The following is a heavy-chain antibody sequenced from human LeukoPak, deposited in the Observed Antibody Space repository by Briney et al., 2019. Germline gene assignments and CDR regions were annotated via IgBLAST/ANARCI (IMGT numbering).Heavy chain of an antibody. V-gene: IGHV1-69*01. Sequence: ASVKVSCKASGGTFSSYAISWVRQAPGQGLEWMGGIIPIFGTANYAQKFQGRVTITADESTSTAYMELSSLRSDDTAVYYCARDWSSSWPPYYYYYYMDVWGKGTTVTISS. D-gene: IGHD6-13*01. CDR1: GGTFSSYA. CDR3: ARDWSSSWPPYYYYYYMDV. CDR2: IIPIFGTA. J-gene: IGHJ6*03.